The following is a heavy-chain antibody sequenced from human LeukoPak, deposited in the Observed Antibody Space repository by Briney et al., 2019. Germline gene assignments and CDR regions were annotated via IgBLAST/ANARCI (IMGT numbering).Heavy chain of an antibody. D-gene: IGHD3-3*01. CDR1: GGTFTSYA. CDR2: MNPNSGNT. J-gene: IGHJ4*02. V-gene: IGHV1-8*02. Sequence: ASVKVSCKASGGTFTSYAISWVRQAPGQGLEWMGWMNPNSGNTGYAQKFQGRVTMTRDMSTSTVYMELSSLRSEDTAVYYCARSLFGVVIKAYWGQGTLVTVSS. CDR3: ARSLFGVVIKAY.